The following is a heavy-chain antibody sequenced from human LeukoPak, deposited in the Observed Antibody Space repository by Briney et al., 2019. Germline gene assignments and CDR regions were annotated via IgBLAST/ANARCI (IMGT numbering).Heavy chain of an antibody. V-gene: IGHV4-34*01. CDR2: TYHSGST. CDR1: GVSFSGYY. D-gene: IGHD3-10*01. Sequence: SETLSLTCAVYGVSFSGYYWSWIRQPPGKGLECIGYTYHSGSTYYNPSLKSRVTISVDRSKNQFSLKLSSVTAADTAVYYCARAYGSGSYYYIDYWGQGTLVTVSS. J-gene: IGHJ4*02. CDR3: ARAYGSGSYYYIDY.